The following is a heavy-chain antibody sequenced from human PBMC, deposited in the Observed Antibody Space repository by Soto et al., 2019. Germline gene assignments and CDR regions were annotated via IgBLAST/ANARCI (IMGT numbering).Heavy chain of an antibody. J-gene: IGHJ4*02. V-gene: IGHV3-15*07. CDR1: GFSFTSAW. CDR3: TTGLAASAYVPGAY. Sequence: VQLVESGGGLVKPGGSLRLSCAASGFSFTSAWMNWVRQIPGKGLEWVGRIKTNIDGGATDYSAPVKGRFTISRDDSKDPVYLQMNSLKTEDTAVYYCTTGLAASAYVPGAYWGQGALVTVSS. D-gene: IGHD5-12*01. CDR2: IKTNIDGGAT.